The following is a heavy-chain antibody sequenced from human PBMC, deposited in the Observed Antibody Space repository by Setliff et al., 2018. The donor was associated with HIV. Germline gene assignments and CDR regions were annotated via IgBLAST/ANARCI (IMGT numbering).Heavy chain of an antibody. J-gene: IGHJ1*01. CDR1: GFTFSSYA. CDR2: ISGSGGST. D-gene: IGHD6-19*01. Sequence: GGSLRLSCAASGFTFSSYAMSWVRQAPGKGLEWASAISGSGGSTYYADSVKGRFTISRDNSKNTLYLQMNSLRAEDTAVYYCAGESSIAVAEYFQHWGQGTLVTVSS. V-gene: IGHV3-23*01. CDR3: AGESSIAVAEYFQH.